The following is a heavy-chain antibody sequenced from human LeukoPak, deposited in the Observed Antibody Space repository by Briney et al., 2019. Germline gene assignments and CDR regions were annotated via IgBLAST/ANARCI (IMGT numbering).Heavy chain of an antibody. J-gene: IGHJ6*03. V-gene: IGHV5-51*01. CDR1: GYSFTSYW. CDR2: IYPGDSDT. CDR3: ARHPRTVRRYSYGYDTSLDYYYYMDV. Sequence: GESLKIFCKGSGYSFTSYWIGWVRQMPGKGLEWMGIIYPGDSDTRYSPSFQGQVTISADKSISTAYLQWSSLKASDTAMYYCARHPRTVRRYSYGYDTSLDYYYYMDVWGKGTTVTVSS. D-gene: IGHD5-18*01.